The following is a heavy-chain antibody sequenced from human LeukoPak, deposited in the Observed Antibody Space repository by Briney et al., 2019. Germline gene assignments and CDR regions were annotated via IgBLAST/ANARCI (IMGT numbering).Heavy chain of an antibody. CDR1: GFTVSSSY. V-gene: IGHV3-53*01. CDR3: ARETYYYDSSGYYFRYFDS. Sequence: GGSLRLSCAASGFTVSSSYMSWVRQAPGKGLEWVSVIYTSGSTYYADSVKGRFSISRDNSKNTLYLQMNSLSAEDTAVYYCARETYYYDSSGYYFRYFDSWGQGTLVTVSS. J-gene: IGHJ4*02. D-gene: IGHD3-22*01. CDR2: IYTSGST.